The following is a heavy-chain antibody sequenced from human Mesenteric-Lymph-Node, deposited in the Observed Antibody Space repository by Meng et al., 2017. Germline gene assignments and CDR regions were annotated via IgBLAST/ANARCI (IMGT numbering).Heavy chain of an antibody. J-gene: IGHJ3*02. Sequence: GESLKISCAASGFTFSSYGMHWVRQAPGKGLEWVAVIWYDGSNKYYADSVKGRFTISRDNSKNTLYLQMNSLRAEDTAVYYCAGPQSLPSLWFGELGAAVNDAFDIWGQGTMVTVSS. D-gene: IGHD3-10*01. CDR2: IWYDGSNK. V-gene: IGHV3-33*01. CDR1: GFTFSSYG. CDR3: AGPQSLPSLWFGELGAAVNDAFDI.